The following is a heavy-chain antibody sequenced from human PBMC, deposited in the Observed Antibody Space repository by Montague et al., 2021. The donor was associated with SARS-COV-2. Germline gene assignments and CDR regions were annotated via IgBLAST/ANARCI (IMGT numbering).Heavy chain of an antibody. D-gene: IGHD6-13*01. J-gene: IGHJ6*03. CDR3: ASGMAAIYYYYMDV. Sequence: TLSLTCTVSGGSISSGSYYWSWIRQPAGKGLEWIGRIYTSGSTNYNPSLKSRVTISVDTSKNQFSLKLSSVTAADTAVYYCASGMAAIYYYYMDVWAKGPRSPSP. CDR1: GGSISSGSYY. CDR2: IYTSGST. V-gene: IGHV4-61*02.